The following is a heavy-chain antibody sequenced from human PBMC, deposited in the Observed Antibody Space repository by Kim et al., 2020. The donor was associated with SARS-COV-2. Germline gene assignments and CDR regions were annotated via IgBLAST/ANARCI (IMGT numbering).Heavy chain of an antibody. D-gene: IGHD6-25*01. Sequence: SETLSLTCSVSGGSISSDYYWGWIRQSPGKGMEWIASVYHTGSTYYYPSLKSRLTISVDPSKNHFSLRMTSVTAADTAVYYCARHLISAPYDVWGQGTTVTVSS. CDR1: GGSISSDYY. CDR2: VYHTGST. CDR3: ARHLISAPYDV. J-gene: IGHJ6*02. V-gene: IGHV4-39*01.